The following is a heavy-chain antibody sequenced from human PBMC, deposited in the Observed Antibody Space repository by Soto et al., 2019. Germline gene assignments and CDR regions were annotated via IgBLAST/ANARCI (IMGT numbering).Heavy chain of an antibody. V-gene: IGHV1-58*01. Sequence: SVKVSCKASGFTFTIFAVQWVRQARGQRLEWIGWIVVGSGNTNYAQKFQERVTITRDMSKSTAYMELSSLRSEDTAVYYCAAVGSSWWDYYYGMDVWGQGTTVTVSS. CDR1: GFTFTIFA. J-gene: IGHJ6*02. D-gene: IGHD6-13*01. CDR3: AAVGSSWWDYYYGMDV. CDR2: IVVGSGNT.